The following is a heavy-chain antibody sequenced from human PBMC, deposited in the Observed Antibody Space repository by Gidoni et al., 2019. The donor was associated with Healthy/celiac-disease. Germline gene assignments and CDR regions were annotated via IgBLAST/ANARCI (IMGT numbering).Heavy chain of an antibody. J-gene: IGHJ4*02. V-gene: IGHV3-33*01. D-gene: IGHD6-19*01. CDR2: IWYDGSNK. CDR3: ARTSPRAVALDY. CDR1: GFTFSSYG. Sequence: QVQLVESGGGVVQPGRSLRLSCAASGFTFSSYGMHWVRQAPGKGLEWVAVIWYDGSNKYYADSVKGRFTISRDNSKNTLYLQMNSLRAEDTAVYYCARTSPRAVALDYWGQGTLVTVSS.